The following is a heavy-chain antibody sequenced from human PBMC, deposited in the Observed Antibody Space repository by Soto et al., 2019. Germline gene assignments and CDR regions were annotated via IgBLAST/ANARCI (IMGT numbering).Heavy chain of an antibody. Sequence: GESLKISCKGSGYSFTSYWIGWVRQMPGKGLEWMGIIYPGDSDTRYSPSFQGQVTISADKSIRTAYLQWSSLKASDTAMYYCARLRRGSSTRVDIDYWGQGTLVTVSS. J-gene: IGHJ4*02. V-gene: IGHV5-51*01. CDR3: ARLRRGSSTRVDIDY. CDR1: GYSFTSYW. CDR2: IYPGDSDT. D-gene: IGHD2-2*01.